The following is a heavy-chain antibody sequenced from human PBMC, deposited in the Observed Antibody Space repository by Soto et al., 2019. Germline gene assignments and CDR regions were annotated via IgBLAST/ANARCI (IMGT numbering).Heavy chain of an antibody. CDR3: TPSGGENRGYFQH. CDR1: GFTFSNAW. CDR2: IKSKTDGGTT. J-gene: IGHJ1*01. D-gene: IGHD3-16*01. V-gene: IGHV3-15*01. Sequence: EVQLVESGGGLVKPGGSLRLSCAASGFTFSNAWMSWVRQAPGKGLEWVGRIKSKTDGGTTDYAAPVKGRFTISRDDSKNTLYLQMNSLKTEDTAVYYCTPSGGENRGYFQHWGQGTLVTVSS.